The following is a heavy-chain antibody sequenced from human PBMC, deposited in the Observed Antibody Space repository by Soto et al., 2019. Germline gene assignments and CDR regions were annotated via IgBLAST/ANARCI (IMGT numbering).Heavy chain of an antibody. Sequence: QVQLVQSGAEVKKPGSSVKVSCKASGGTFSSYAISWVRQAPGQGLEWMGGIIPIFGTANYAHKFQGRVTITADESTSTAYMELSSLRSEDTAEYYCARVRTVASIAAGYYFDYWGQGTLVTVSS. D-gene: IGHD6-6*01. CDR2: IIPIFGTA. CDR3: ARVRTVASIAAGYYFDY. V-gene: IGHV1-69*01. J-gene: IGHJ4*02. CDR1: GGTFSSYA.